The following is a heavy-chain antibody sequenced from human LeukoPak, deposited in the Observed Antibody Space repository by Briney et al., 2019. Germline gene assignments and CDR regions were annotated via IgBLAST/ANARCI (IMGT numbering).Heavy chain of an antibody. D-gene: IGHD3-16*01. V-gene: IGHV4-39*07. Sequence: PSETLSLTCTVSGGSISSSSYYWGWIRQPPGKGLEWIGSIYYSGNTYYNPSLKSRVTISVDTSKNQFSLKLTSVTAADTAVYYCARVGYNAGTVMDVWGQGTLVTVSS. CDR1: GGSISSSSYY. CDR2: IYYSGNT. J-gene: IGHJ4*02. CDR3: ARVGYNAGTVMDV.